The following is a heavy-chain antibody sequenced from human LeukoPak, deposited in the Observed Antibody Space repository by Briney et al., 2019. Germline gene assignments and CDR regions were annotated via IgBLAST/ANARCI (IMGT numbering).Heavy chain of an antibody. J-gene: IGHJ4*02. CDR3: ARVGGAIDY. CDR2: MNPKSGNT. Sequence: ASVKVSCKTSGYTFTNYDINWVRQATGQGLEWMGWMNPKSGNTGSAQRFQGRVTMTRDTSISTAYMELSSLRSEDTAVYYCARVGGAIDYWGQGTLVTVSS. D-gene: IGHD3-16*01. V-gene: IGHV1-8*01. CDR1: GYTFTNYD.